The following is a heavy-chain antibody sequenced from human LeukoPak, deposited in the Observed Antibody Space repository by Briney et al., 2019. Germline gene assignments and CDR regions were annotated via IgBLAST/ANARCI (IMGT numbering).Heavy chain of an antibody. J-gene: IGHJ5*02. V-gene: IGHV4-59*01. CDR1: GGSMSSYY. CDR2: IYYNGST. D-gene: IGHD3-22*01. CDR3: ARAGTPITMIVVESNWFDP. Sequence: SETLSLTCAVSGGSMSSYYWSWIRQPPGKGLEWIGNIYYNGSTNYNPSLKSRVTMSVDTSKNQFSLKLSSVTAADTAVYYCARAGTPITMIVVESNWFDPWGQGTLVTVSS.